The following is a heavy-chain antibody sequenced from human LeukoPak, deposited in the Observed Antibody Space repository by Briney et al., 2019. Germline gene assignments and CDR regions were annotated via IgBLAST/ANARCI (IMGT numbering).Heavy chain of an antibody. Sequence: GGSLRLSCAASGFSFRNYAMGWVRQVPGKGLEWVSGISDSSGSTYYADSVKGRFTISRDNSKNTLSLQMNSLRAEDTAIYYCAKGKEQWLEWGQGTLVTVSS. CDR1: GFSFRNYA. D-gene: IGHD6-19*01. J-gene: IGHJ4*02. V-gene: IGHV3-23*01. CDR2: ISDSSGST. CDR3: AKGKEQWLE.